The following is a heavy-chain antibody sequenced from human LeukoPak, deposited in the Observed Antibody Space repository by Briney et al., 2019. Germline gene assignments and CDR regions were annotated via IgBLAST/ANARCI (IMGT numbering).Heavy chain of an antibody. CDR3: VRTLGYSSSTSSGSFDP. V-gene: IGHV4-28*01. D-gene: IGHD6-6*01. Sequence: SDTLSLTCAVSGYSISSTNFWGWIRQPPGKELEWIGYIFYSGNAYYNPSLKSRATMSVDTSKNHFSLELTSVTAEDTAIYYCVRTLGYSSSTSSGSFDPWGQGTLVTVSS. J-gene: IGHJ5*02. CDR2: IFYSGNA. CDR1: GYSISSTNF.